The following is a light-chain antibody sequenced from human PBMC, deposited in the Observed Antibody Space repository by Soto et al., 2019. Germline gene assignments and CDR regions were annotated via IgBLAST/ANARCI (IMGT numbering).Light chain of an antibody. Sequence: EIVMTQSPATLSVSPGERATLSCRASQSVSSRLAWHQQKPGQAPRRHLYGASPRATGIPARLSGSGSRTEFTLTIGRLQSEDFAIYYCQQYNNWPYTFGQGTNLEIK. CDR2: GAS. J-gene: IGKJ2*01. V-gene: IGKV3-15*01. CDR1: QSVSSR. CDR3: QQYNNWPYT.